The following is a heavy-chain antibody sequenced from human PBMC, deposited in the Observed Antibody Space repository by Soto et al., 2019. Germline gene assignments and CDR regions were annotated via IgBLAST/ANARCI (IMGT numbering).Heavy chain of an antibody. CDR3: AREPLPHYSMYCVDV. Sequence: QVQLVESGGDLVKPGGSLRLSCAASGFTFSDYYMSWIRQAPGKGLEWVAYISSRSSTIYYADSVKGRFTIARDNAKNSLYLQMNSLRVKDTAVYYCAREPLPHYSMYCVDVWGQGTTVTVSS. D-gene: IGHD2-21*01. CDR1: GFTFSDYY. V-gene: IGHV3-11*01. J-gene: IGHJ6*02. CDR2: ISSRSSTI.